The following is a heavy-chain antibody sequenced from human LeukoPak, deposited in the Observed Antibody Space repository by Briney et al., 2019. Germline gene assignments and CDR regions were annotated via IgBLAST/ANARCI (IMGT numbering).Heavy chain of an antibody. J-gene: IGHJ6*02. V-gene: IGHV3-9*01. CDR2: ISWNSGNN. CDR1: GFTFDDYA. Sequence: GGSLRLSCAASGFTFDDYAMHWVRQAPGKGLEWVSGISWNSGNNGYADSVKGRFTISRDNAKNSLYLQMNSLRAEDTALYYCAKDAYGSGSYYNSGYYYYGMDVWGQGTMVTVSS. D-gene: IGHD3-10*01. CDR3: AKDAYGSGSYYNSGYYYYGMDV.